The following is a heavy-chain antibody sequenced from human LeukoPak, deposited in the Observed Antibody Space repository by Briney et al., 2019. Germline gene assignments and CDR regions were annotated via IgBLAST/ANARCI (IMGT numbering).Heavy chain of an antibody. J-gene: IGHJ4*02. V-gene: IGHV3-33*03. D-gene: IGHD6-25*01. CDR3: ATDSGGAPLDY. CDR2: IWNNGVTK. Sequence: GTSLRLSCAASGFTFRNYGMHWVRQAPGKGLEWVAVIWNNGVTKGYVDSVKDRFTISRDSSENTLYLQMSNLRPDGTAVYYCATDSGGAPLDYWGQGTLVTVSS. CDR1: GFTFRNYG.